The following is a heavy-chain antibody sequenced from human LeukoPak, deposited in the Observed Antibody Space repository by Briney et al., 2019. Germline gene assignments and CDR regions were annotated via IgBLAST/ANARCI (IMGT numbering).Heavy chain of an antibody. V-gene: IGHV3-7*01. CDR2: IKQDGSEK. D-gene: IGHD4-17*01. J-gene: IGHJ6*02. CDR3: ARASGDFYYYYYGMDV. CDR1: GFTFSSYW. Sequence: GGSLRLSCAASGFTFSSYWMSWVHQAPGKGLEWVANIKQDGSEKYYVDSVKGRFTISRDNAKNSLYLQMNSLRAEDTAVYYCARASGDFYYYYYGMDVWGQGTTVTVSS.